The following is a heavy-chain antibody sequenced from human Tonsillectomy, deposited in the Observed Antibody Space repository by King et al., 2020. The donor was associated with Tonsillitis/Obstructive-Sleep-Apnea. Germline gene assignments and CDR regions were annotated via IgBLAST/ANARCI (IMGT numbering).Heavy chain of an antibody. Sequence: QLVQSGAEVKKPGASVKVSCKASGYTFTSYAMHLVRQAPGQRLEWMGWINAGKGNTKSSQKFQGRVTITRDTSASTAYMELSSLRSEDTAVYYCARTGYSSGWYFSDAFDIWGQGTMVTVSS. V-gene: IGHV1-3*01. CDR3: ARTGYSSGWYFSDAFDI. CDR1: GYTFTSYA. D-gene: IGHD6-19*01. CDR2: INAGKGNT. J-gene: IGHJ3*02.